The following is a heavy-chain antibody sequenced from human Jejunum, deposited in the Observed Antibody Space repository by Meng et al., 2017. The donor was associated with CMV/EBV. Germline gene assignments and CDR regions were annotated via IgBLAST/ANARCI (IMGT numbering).Heavy chain of an antibody. J-gene: IGHJ4*02. CDR3: ARDLCSTDNCYTGFDY. CDR1: GYTFRYFG. Sequence: GYTFRYFGFSWVRQAPGQGLEWMAWINANSGHTTYAQNFQGRVTVTIDMSTSTAYMELGSLRFDDTAVYYCARDLCSTDNCYTGFDYWGQGTLVTVSS. V-gene: IGHV1-18*01. D-gene: IGHD2-2*01. CDR2: INANSGHT.